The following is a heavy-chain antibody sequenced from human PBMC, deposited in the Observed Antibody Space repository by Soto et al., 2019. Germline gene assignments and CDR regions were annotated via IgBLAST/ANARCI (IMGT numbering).Heavy chain of an antibody. CDR2: ISYDGSNK. Sequence: RGSLRLSCAASGFTFSSYAMHWVRQAPGKGLEWVAVISYDGSNKYYADSVKGRFTISRDNSKNTLYLQMNSLRAEDTAVYYCARGRIVVVPAAIVYFWGQGTLDTVSS. J-gene: IGHJ4*02. D-gene: IGHD2-2*01. V-gene: IGHV3-30-3*01. CDR1: GFTFSSYA. CDR3: ARGRIVVVPAAIVYF.